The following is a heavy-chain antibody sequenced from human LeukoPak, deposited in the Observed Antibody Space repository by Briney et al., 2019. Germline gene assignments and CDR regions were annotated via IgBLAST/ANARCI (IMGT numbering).Heavy chain of an antibody. D-gene: IGHD3-3*01. Sequence: SETLSLTCTVSGGSISSSSYYWGWIRQPPGKGLEWIGSIYYSGSTYYNPSLKSRVTISVDTSKNQFSLKLSSVTAADTAVYYCVWSFIGYDFWSGYYSFDYWGQGTLVTVS. J-gene: IGHJ4*02. CDR3: VWSFIGYDFWSGYYSFDY. CDR2: IYYSGST. CDR1: GGSISSSSYY. V-gene: IGHV4-39*01.